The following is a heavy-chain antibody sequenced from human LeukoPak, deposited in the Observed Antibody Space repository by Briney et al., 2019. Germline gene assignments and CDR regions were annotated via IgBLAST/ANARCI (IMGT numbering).Heavy chain of an antibody. CDR3: ARGYYYDSSGYLGFYGMDV. CDR1: GYTFTSYG. CDR2: ISAYNGNT. V-gene: IGHV1-18*01. J-gene: IGHJ6*02. Sequence: EASVKVSCRASGYTFTSYGISWVRQAPGQGLEWMGWISAYNGNTNYAQKLQGRVTMTTDTSTSTAYMELRSLRSDDTAVYYCARGYYYDSSGYLGFYGMDVWGQGTTVTVSS. D-gene: IGHD3-22*01.